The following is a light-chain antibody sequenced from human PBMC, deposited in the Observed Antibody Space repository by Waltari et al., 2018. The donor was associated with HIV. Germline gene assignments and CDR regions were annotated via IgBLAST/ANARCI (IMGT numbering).Light chain of an antibody. CDR3: QHYNNWPWT. CDR2: GAF. J-gene: IGKJ1*01. V-gene: IGKV3-15*01. Sequence: EKVMTQSPATLSVSPGERANLSCRASQSVSSNLAWYQRKPGQAPRLLIYGAFTRATGIPARFSASGSGTEFTLTISSLQSEDFAVYYCQHYNNWPWTFGQGTKVATK. CDR1: QSVSSN.